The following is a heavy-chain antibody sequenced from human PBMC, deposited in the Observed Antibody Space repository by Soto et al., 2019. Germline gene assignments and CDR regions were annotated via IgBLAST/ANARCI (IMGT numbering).Heavy chain of an antibody. Sequence: EVQLLESGGGLVQPGGSLRLSCAASGFTFSSYAMSWVRQAPGKGLGWVSAISGSGGSTYYADAVKGRFTISRDNSKNTLYLQMNSLRAEDTAVYYCAKEGSVAGTGDVWGKGTTVTVSS. V-gene: IGHV3-23*01. CDR1: GFTFSSYA. J-gene: IGHJ6*04. CDR2: ISGSGGST. D-gene: IGHD6-19*01. CDR3: AKEGSVAGTGDV.